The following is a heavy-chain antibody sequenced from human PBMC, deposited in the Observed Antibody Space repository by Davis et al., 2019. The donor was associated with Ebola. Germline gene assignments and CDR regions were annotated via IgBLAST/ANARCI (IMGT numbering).Heavy chain of an antibody. V-gene: IGHV1-69*06. CDR1: GGTFSSYA. CDR2: IIPIFGTA. CDR3: ARVFGDSGWDPFDP. J-gene: IGHJ5*02. D-gene: IGHD3-22*01. Sequence: SVKVSCKASGGTFSSYAISWVRQAPGQGLEWMGGIIPIFGTANYAQKFQGRVTITADKSTSTAYMELSSLRSEDTAVYYCARVFGDSGWDPFDPWGQGTLVTVSS.